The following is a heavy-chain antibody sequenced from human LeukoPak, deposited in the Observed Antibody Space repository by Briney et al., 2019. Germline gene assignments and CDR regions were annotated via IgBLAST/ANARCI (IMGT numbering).Heavy chain of an antibody. CDR1: GYTFTGYY. J-gene: IGHJ4*02. D-gene: IGHD3-3*01. CDR2: INPNSGGT. CDR3: ARGGAYYDFWSGYYIYVY. Sequence: GASVKVSCKASGYTFTGYYMHWVRQAPGQGLEWMGRINPNSGGTNYAQKFQGRVTMTRDTSISTAYMELSRLRSDDTAVYYCARGGAYYDFWSGYYIYVYWGQGTLVTVSS. V-gene: IGHV1-2*06.